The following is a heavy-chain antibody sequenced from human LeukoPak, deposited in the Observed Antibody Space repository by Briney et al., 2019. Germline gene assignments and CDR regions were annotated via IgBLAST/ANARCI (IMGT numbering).Heavy chain of an antibody. Sequence: ASVKVSCKASGYTFTGYYMHWVRQAPGQGLEWMGRINPNSGGTNYAQKFQGRVTMTRDTSISTAYMELSRLISDDTAVYYCARGRHYDYVWGSYLYYFDYWGQGTLVTVSS. CDR1: GYTFTGYY. CDR2: INPNSGGT. J-gene: IGHJ4*02. V-gene: IGHV1-2*06. CDR3: ARGRHYDYVWGSYLYYFDY. D-gene: IGHD3-16*02.